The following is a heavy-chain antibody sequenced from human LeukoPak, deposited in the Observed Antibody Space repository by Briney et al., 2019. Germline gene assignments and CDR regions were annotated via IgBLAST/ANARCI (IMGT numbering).Heavy chain of an antibody. J-gene: IGHJ4*02. CDR2: INPNSGGT. CDR3: ARVAFDSIAVARY. Sequence: GASVKVSCKASGYTFTGYYMHWVRQAPGQGLEWMGRINPNSGGTNYAQKFQGRVTMTRDTSISTAYMELSRLRSDDTAVYYCARVAFDSIAVARYWGQGTLVTVSS. D-gene: IGHD6-13*01. V-gene: IGHV1-2*06. CDR1: GYTFTGYY.